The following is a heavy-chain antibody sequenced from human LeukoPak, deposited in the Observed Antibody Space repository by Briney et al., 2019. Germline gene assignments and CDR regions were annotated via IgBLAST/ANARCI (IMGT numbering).Heavy chain of an antibody. CDR1: GFRFTDYA. CDR3: AKGWVRGSSSRNLDY. CDR2: IGATGGST. D-gene: IGHD6-13*01. J-gene: IGHJ4*02. V-gene: IGHV3-23*01. Sequence: GGSLRLSCAASGFRFTDYAMSWVRQAPGKGLEWVLAIGATGGSTFYADSVKGRFTISRDNSKNTLFLQMNSLRVEDTAVYYCAKGWVRGSSSRNLDYWGQGTLVTVSS.